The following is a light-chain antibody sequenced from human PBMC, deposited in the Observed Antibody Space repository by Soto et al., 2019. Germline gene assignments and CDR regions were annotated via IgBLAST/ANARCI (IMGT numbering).Light chain of an antibody. CDR2: DVT. CDR1: TSGVGGYTF. CDR3: CSYGTRGVV. Sequence: QSVLTQPRSVSGSPGQSVTIPCTGDTSGVGGYTFVSWYQQHPGKAPKLMIFDVTKRPSGVPERFSGSKSANTASLTISGLQPEDEADYYCCSYGTRGVVFGGGTKLTVL. V-gene: IGLV2-11*01. J-gene: IGLJ2*01.